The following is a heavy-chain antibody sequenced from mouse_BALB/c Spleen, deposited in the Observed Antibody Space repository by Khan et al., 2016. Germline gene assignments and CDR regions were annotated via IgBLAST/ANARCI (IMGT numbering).Heavy chain of an antibody. Sequence: QIQLVQSGPELKKPGETVKISCKASEYTFTNYGMNWVKQAPGKGLKWMGWINTNTGEPTYAEEFKGRFAFSLEASASTAYLQINNLKNEDSATYVCARTWDYPYYAMDYWGQGTSVTVSS. CDR2: INTNTGEP. CDR1: EYTFTNYG. J-gene: IGHJ4*01. CDR3: ARTWDYPYYAMDY. V-gene: IGHV9-3*02. D-gene: IGHD2-13*01.